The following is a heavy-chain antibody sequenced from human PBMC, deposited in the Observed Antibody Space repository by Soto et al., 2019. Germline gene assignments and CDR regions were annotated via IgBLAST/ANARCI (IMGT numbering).Heavy chain of an antibody. CDR3: AIQFYYSSGWYLDY. CDR1: RGSFSGFY. D-gene: IGHD6-19*01. Sequence: SETLSLTCGVCRGSFSGFYWTWVRQTPGKGLEWIGEINRSGSTNYNPSLKSRVTISVDTSKNQFSLKLSSVTAADTAVYYCAIQFYYSSGWYLDYWGQGTLVTVSS. CDR2: INRSGST. V-gene: IGHV4-34*01. J-gene: IGHJ4*02.